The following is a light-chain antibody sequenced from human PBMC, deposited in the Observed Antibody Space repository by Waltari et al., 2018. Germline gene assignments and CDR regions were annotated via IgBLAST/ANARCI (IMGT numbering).Light chain of an antibody. V-gene: IGLV2-11*01. CDR1: SSDIGGYNY. Sequence: QSALTQPRSVSGSPGQSVTISCTGTSSDIGGYNYVSWYQQHPGKAPKLIIYDVTKRPSGVPDRFYASKSGNTASLTIAGLQADDEADYYSYSYADTFTWVFGGGTKLTVL. CDR2: DVT. CDR3: YSYADTFTWV. J-gene: IGLJ3*02.